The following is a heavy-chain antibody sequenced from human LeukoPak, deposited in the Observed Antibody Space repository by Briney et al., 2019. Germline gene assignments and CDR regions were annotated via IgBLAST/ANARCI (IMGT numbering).Heavy chain of an antibody. Sequence: GGSLRLSCAASGFTFSSYGMHWVRQAPGKGLEWVAVISYDGSNKYYADSVKGRFTISRDNSKNTLYLQMNSLRAEDTAVYYCAKDPSIVGAIDGYMDVWGKGTTVTVSS. V-gene: IGHV3-30*18. D-gene: IGHD1-26*01. CDR1: GFTFSSYG. J-gene: IGHJ6*03. CDR3: AKDPSIVGAIDGYMDV. CDR2: ISYDGSNK.